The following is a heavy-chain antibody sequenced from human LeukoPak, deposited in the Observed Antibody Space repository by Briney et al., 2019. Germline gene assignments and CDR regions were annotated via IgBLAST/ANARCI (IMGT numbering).Heavy chain of an antibody. CDR2: IYYSGST. J-gene: IGHJ4*02. Sequence: SETLSLTCTVSGFSITTDGYYWGWIRQPPGKGLEWIGSIYYSGSTYYNPSLKSRLTMSVDTSKNQFSLKLTSVTAADTAVYHCARGKLDWGQGTLVTVSS. V-gene: IGHV4-39*07. CDR1: GFSITTDGYY. CDR3: ARGKLD.